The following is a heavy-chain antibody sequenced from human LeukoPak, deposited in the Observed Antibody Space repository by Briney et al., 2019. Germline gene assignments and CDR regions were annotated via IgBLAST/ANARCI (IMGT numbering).Heavy chain of an antibody. CDR3: AKGQDSSGYYLLDY. D-gene: IGHD3-22*01. J-gene: IGHJ4*02. V-gene: IGHV3-30*18. CDR1: GFTFSSYG. CDR2: ISYDGSNK. Sequence: GGSLRLSCAASGFTFSSYGMHWVRQAPGKGLEWVAVISYDGSNKYYADSVKGRFTISRDNSKNTLYLQMNSLRAEDMAVYYCAKGQDSSGYYLLDYWGQGTLVTVSS.